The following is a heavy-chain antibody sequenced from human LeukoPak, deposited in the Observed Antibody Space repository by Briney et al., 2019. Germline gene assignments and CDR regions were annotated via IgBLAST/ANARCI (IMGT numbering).Heavy chain of an antibody. Sequence: GGSLRLSCAASGFTFDDYGMSWVRQAPGKGLEWVSGINWNGGSTGYADSVKGRFTISRDNAKNSLYLQMSSLRAEDTAVYYCARWGFLAALDYWGQGTLVTVSS. D-gene: IGHD6-6*01. V-gene: IGHV3-20*04. J-gene: IGHJ4*02. CDR2: INWNGGST. CDR3: ARWGFLAALDY. CDR1: GFTFDDYG.